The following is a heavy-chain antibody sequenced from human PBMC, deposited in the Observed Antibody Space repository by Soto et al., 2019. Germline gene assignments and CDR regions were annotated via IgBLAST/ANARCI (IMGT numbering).Heavy chain of an antibody. V-gene: IGHV3-30-3*01. CDR3: ARWNVQHDSYGYF. CDR1: GFTFSSYP. J-gene: IGHJ4*02. Sequence: QVQLVESGGGGVQPGRSLRLSCAASGFTFSSYPMHWLRQAPGKGLEWVAVLSYDGSDKYYADSVKGRFSISRDNSQNTLYLQMNSLRAEDTAVYYCARWNVQHDSYGYFWGQGTLVTVSS. CDR2: LSYDGSDK. D-gene: IGHD5-18*01.